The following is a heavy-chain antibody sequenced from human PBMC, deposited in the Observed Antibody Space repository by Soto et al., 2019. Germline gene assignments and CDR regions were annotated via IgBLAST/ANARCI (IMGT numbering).Heavy chain of an antibody. Sequence: SETLSLTCTVSGCSISSGGYYWSWIRQHPGKGLEWIGYIYYSGSTYYNPSLKSRVTISVDTSKNQFSLKLSSVTAADTAVYYCARGRFSDGRRYSSSWPYYFDYWGQGTLVTVS. J-gene: IGHJ4*02. V-gene: IGHV4-31*03. CDR1: GCSISSGGYY. D-gene: IGHD6-13*01. CDR2: IYYSGST. CDR3: ARGRFSDGRRYSSSWPYYFDY.